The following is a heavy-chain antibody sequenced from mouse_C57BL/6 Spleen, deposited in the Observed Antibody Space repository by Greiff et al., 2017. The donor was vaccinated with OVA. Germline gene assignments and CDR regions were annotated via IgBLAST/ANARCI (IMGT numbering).Heavy chain of an antibody. CDR2: INPSSGYT. J-gene: IGHJ1*03. D-gene: IGHD2-4*01. V-gene: IGHV1-7*01. Sequence: QVQLKESGAELSKPGASVKLSCKASGYTFTSYWMHWVKQRPGQGLEWIGYINPSSGYTKYNQKFKDKATLTADKSSSTAYMQLSSLTYEDSAVYYCARDYDYWYFDVWGTGTTVTVSS. CDR1: GYTFTSYW. CDR3: ARDYDYWYFDV.